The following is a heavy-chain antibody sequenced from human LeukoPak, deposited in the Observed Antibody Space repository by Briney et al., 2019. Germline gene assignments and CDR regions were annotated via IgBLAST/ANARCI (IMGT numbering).Heavy chain of an antibody. CDR3: ARLGPGNSEVDY. V-gene: IGHV4-34*01. CDR2: INHSGST. D-gene: IGHD4-23*01. Sequence: SETLSLTCAVYGGSFSGYYWSWIRQPPGKGLEWIGEINHSGSTNYIPSLKSRVTISVDTSKNQFSLKLSSVTAADTAVYYCARLGPGNSEVDYWGQGTLVTVSS. CDR1: GGSFSGYY. J-gene: IGHJ4*02.